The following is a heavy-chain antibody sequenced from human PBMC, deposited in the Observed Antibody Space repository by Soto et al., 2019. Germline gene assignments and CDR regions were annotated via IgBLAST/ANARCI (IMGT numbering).Heavy chain of an antibody. J-gene: IGHJ6*03. CDR2: MNPNSGNT. V-gene: IGHV1-8*01. Sequence: QVQLVQSGAEVKKPGASVKVSCKASGYTFTSYDINWVRQATGQGLEWMGWMNPNSGNTGYAQKFQGRVTMTRNTSISTAYMELSSLRSEDTAVYYCARARYDFCSGYTYYYYYMDVWGKGTTVTVSS. CDR3: ARARYDFCSGYTYYYYYMDV. D-gene: IGHD3-3*01. CDR1: GYTFTSYD.